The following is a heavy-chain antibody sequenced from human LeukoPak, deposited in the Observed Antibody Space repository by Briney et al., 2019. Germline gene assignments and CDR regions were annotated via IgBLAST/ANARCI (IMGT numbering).Heavy chain of an antibody. CDR3: ARDRHGSGSAHSFDP. D-gene: IGHD3-10*01. J-gene: IGHJ5*02. V-gene: IGHV4-59*11. CDR2: IYSSGST. Sequence: PSETLSLTCTVSGGSISGHYWSWIRQPPGKGLEWIAYIYSSGSTNYNPSLKSRVTISVDTSKNQFSLRLISVTAADTAVYYCARDRHGSGSAHSFDPWGQGILVTVSS. CDR1: GGSISGHY.